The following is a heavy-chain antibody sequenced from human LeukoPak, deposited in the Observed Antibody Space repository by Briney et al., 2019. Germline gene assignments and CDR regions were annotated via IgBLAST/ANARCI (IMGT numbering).Heavy chain of an antibody. CDR1: GFTLSSYW. CDR2: IDPDGSTT. J-gene: IGHJ3*02. D-gene: IGHD1-26*01. CDR3: ARVNWELRDAFDI. Sequence: GGSLRLSCAASGFTLSSYWMHWVRQAPGEGLVWVSRIDPDGSTTNYADSVKGRFTTSRDNAKNTLYLQMNSLRAEDTAVYYCARVNWELRDAFDIWGQGTMVTVSS. V-gene: IGHV3-74*01.